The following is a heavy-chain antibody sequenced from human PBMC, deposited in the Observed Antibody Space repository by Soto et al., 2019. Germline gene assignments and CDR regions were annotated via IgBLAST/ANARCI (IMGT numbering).Heavy chain of an antibody. CDR2: IYYSGST. D-gene: IGHD3-10*01. Sequence: SETLSLTCTVSGASISSTNYYWGWIRQSPGKVLEWIGSIYYSGSTYYNPSLKSRVTMSIDTSKNQFFLKLNSVTAADTAVYYCAQGFGELSFDYWGQGTLVTVSS. J-gene: IGHJ4*02. CDR1: GASISSTNYY. CDR3: AQGFGELSFDY. V-gene: IGHV4-39*01.